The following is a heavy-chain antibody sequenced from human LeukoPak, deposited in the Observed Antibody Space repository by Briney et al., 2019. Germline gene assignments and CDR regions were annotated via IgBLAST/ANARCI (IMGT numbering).Heavy chain of an antibody. V-gene: IGHV3-9*01. CDR3: ARDQGYCTSVNCRGDAFDV. J-gene: IGHJ3*01. CDR2: ISWNSGSR. D-gene: IGHD2-8*02. CDR1: GFTFDDSA. Sequence: GRSLRLSCAASGFTFDDSAMHWVRQPPGKGLEWVSGISWNSGSRGYADSVKGRFTISRDSAKNSLSLQMNSLRAEDTAVYYCARDQGYCTSVNCRGDAFDVWGQGSMVSVSS.